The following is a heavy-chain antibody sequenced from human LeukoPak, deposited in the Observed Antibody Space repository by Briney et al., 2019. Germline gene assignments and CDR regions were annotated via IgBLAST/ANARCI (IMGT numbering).Heavy chain of an antibody. V-gene: IGHV3-7*01. J-gene: IGHJ4*02. CDR2: IKQDGSEK. CDR1: GFTFSSYW. D-gene: IGHD6-6*01. CDR3: APHSSSIDY. Sequence: GGSRRLSCAASGFTFSSYWMSWVGQAPGKGLEWVANIKQDGSEKYYVDSVKGRFTISRDNVKNSLYLQMNSLRVEDTAVYYCAPHSSSIDYWGQGTLVTVSS.